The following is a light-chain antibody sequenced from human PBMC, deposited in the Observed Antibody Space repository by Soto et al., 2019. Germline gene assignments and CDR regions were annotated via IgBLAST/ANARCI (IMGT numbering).Light chain of an antibody. Sequence: SALTQPASVSGSPGQSITISCTGTSNDVGGYDSVSWYQQHPGQAPKVIIYDVATRPAAVSNRFSGSKSGYTASLTISGLQAEDEADYYCSSYTSTSTPVLFGGGTKLTVL. J-gene: IGLJ2*01. CDR3: SSYTSTSTPVL. V-gene: IGLV2-14*03. CDR1: SNDVGGYDS. CDR2: DVA.